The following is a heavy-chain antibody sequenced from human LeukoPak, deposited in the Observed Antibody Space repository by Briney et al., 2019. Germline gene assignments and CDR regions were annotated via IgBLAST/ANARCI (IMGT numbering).Heavy chain of an antibody. CDR2: IYYSGST. CDR1: GGSISSYY. V-gene: IGHV4-59*08. CDR3: ARRGYSYDNDAFDI. Sequence: SETLSLNCTVSGGSISSYYWSWIRQPPGKGLEWIGYIYYSGSTNYNPSLKSRVTISVDTSKNQFSLKLSSVTAADTAVYYCARRGYSYDNDAFDIWGQGTMVIVSS. J-gene: IGHJ3*02. D-gene: IGHD5-18*01.